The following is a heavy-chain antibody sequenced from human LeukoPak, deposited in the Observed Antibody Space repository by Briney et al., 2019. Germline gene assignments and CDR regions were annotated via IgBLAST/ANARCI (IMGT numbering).Heavy chain of an antibody. CDR2: ISSSGSTI. Sequence: GGSLRLSCSASGFTFSSYEMNWVRQAPGKGLEWVSYISSSGSTISYADSVKGRFTISRDNAKNSLYLQMNSLRAEDTAVYYCARGAYSRGWTTFDYWGQGILVTVSS. V-gene: IGHV3-48*03. J-gene: IGHJ4*02. CDR1: GFTFSSYE. D-gene: IGHD6-19*01. CDR3: ARGAYSRGWTTFDY.